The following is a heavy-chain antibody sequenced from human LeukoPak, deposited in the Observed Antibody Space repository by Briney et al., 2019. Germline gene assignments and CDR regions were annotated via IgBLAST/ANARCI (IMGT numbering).Heavy chain of an antibody. D-gene: IGHD2-21*02. CDR2: ISSSSTYI. Sequence: GGSLRLSCAASGFTFSSYNMNWVRQAPGKGLEWVSSISSSSTYIYYADSMKGRFTISRDNAKNSLYLQMNSLRAEDTAVYYCASGDCYSCDYHYYMDVWGKGTTVTISS. CDR1: GFTFSSYN. J-gene: IGHJ6*03. V-gene: IGHV3-21*01. CDR3: ASGDCYSCDYHYYMDV.